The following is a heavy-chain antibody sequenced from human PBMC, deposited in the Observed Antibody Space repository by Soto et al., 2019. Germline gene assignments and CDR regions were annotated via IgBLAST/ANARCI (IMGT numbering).Heavy chain of an antibody. CDR1: GGSISSTNW. CDR3: VRDSGNGWKDY. CDR2: IDHSGST. V-gene: IGHV4-4*02. D-gene: IGHD6-19*01. J-gene: IGHJ4*02. Sequence: QVQLQESGPGLVKPSGTLSLTCAVSGGSISSTNWWNWVRQPPGKGLEWIGEIDHSGSTNYNPSLKSRVTMSVDKPKTQFSLKLSSVTAADTAVYYCVRDSGNGWKDYWGLGTLVTVSS.